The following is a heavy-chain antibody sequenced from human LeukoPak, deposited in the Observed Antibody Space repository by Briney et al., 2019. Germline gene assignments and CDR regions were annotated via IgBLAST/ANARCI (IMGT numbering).Heavy chain of an antibody. V-gene: IGHV4-39*01. Sequence: SETLSLTCTVSGGSISSSGYYWGWIRQPPGKGLEWIGSIYYSGSTYYNPSLKSRVTISVDTSKNQFSLKLSSVTAADTAVYYCALNGPFDYWGQGTLVTVSS. CDR2: IYYSGST. J-gene: IGHJ4*02. CDR1: GGSISSSGYY. CDR3: ALNGPFDY. D-gene: IGHD2-8*01.